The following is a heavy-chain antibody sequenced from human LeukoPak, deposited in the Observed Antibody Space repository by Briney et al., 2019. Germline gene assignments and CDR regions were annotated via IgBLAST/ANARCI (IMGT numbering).Heavy chain of an antibody. V-gene: IGHV4-59*08. CDR3: ARLDTSNYYFDY. CDR2: IYYSGST. J-gene: IGHJ4*02. Sequence: SETLSLTCTVSGGSISSYYWSWIRQPPGKGQEWIGYIYYSGSTNYNPSLKSRVTISVDTSKNQFSLKLSSVTAADTAVYYCARLDTSNYYFDYWGQGTLVTVSS. D-gene: IGHD2-2*02. CDR1: GGSISSYY.